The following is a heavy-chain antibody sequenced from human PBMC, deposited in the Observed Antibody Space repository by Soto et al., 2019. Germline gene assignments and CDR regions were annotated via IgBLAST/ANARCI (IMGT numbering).Heavy chain of an antibody. CDR1: GGSISSYY. V-gene: IGHV4-4*07. J-gene: IGHJ5*02. Sequence: PSETLSLTCTVSGGSISSYYWSWIRQPAGKGLEWIGRIYTSGSTNYNPSLKSRVTMSVDTSKNQFSLKLSSVTAADTAVYHCARDSLYDYVWGSYRHNWFDPWGQGTLVTVSS. CDR2: IYTSGST. CDR3: ARDSLYDYVWGSYRHNWFDP. D-gene: IGHD3-16*02.